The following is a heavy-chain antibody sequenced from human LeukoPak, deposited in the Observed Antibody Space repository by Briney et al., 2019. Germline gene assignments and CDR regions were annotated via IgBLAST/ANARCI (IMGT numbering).Heavy chain of an antibody. CDR1: GYTFTGYY. V-gene: IGHV1-2*06. D-gene: IGHD2-15*01. J-gene: IGHJ4*02. Sequence: GASVKVSCKASGYTFTGYYMHWVRQAPGQGLEWMGRINPNSGGTNYAQKFQGRVTMTRDTSISTAYMELSRLRSDDTAVYYCARDRKLGYCSGGSCRVLDHWGQGTLVTVSS. CDR2: INPNSGGT. CDR3: ARDRKLGYCSGGSCRVLDH.